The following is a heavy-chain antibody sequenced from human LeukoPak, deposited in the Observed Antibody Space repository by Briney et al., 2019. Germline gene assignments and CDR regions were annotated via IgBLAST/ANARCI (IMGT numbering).Heavy chain of an antibody. J-gene: IGHJ3*02. Sequence: GRSLRLSCAASGFTFDDYAMHWVRQAPGKGLEWVSGISWNRGSIGYADSVKGRFTNSRDNAKNSLYLQMNSLRAEDMALYYCAKDRGYCSSTSCTFDAFDIWGQGTMVTVSS. CDR1: GFTFDDYA. V-gene: IGHV3-9*03. CDR3: AKDRGYCSSTSCTFDAFDI. D-gene: IGHD2-2*01. CDR2: ISWNRGSI.